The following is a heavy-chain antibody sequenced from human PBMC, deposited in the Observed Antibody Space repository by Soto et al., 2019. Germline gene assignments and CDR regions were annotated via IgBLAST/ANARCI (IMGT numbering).Heavy chain of an antibody. J-gene: IGHJ6*02. CDR3: ARQFKGYNYGNGYYYYGMDV. CDR2: SYPCDSDT. Sequence: GGSLKISCGGAGYNFTNYCSGWGRQRPGKGLEGRGSSYPCDSDTRYSRSLHGQVTISADKSISTAYLQWSSLKASDAAMYYCARQFKGYNYGNGYYYYGMDVWGQGTTVTVSS. D-gene: IGHD5-18*01. CDR1: GYNFTNYC. V-gene: IGHV5-51*01.